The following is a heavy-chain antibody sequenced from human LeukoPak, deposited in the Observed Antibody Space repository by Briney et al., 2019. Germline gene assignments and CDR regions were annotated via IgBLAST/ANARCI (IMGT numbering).Heavy chain of an antibody. CDR3: ARVRCSGGSCPYYYYYYYMDV. J-gene: IGHJ6*03. CDR1: GGSMSSSSYY. CDR2: IYYSGST. V-gene: IGHV4-39*07. D-gene: IGHD2-15*01. Sequence: PSETLSLTCTVSGGSMSSSSYYWGWIRQPPGKGLEWIVSIYYSGSTYYNPSLKSRVTTSVDTSKNQFSLKLSSVTAADTAVYYCARVRCSGGSCPYYYYYYYMDVWGKGTTVTVSS.